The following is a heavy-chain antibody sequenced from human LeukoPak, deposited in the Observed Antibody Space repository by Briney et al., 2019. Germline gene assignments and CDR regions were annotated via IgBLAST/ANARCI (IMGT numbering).Heavy chain of an antibody. CDR3: ARDFSNYVYYYYYGMDV. CDR2: ISRSSSTI. CDR1: GFTFSGYS. J-gene: IGHJ6*02. D-gene: IGHD4-11*01. Sequence: GGSLRLSCAASGFTFSGYSMHWVRQAPGKGPEWVSYISRSSSTIYYADSVKGRFTISRDNSKNTLYLQMNSLRAEDTAVYYCARDFSNYVYYYYYGMDVWGQGTTVTVSS. V-gene: IGHV3-48*01.